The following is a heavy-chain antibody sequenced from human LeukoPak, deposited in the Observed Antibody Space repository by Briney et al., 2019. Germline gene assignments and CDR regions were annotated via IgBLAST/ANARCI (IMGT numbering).Heavy chain of an antibody. D-gene: IGHD5-18*01. CDR1: GGSISSYY. CDR2: IYYSGSA. J-gene: IGHJ4*02. CDR3: ARHEAAMVYFDY. V-gene: IGHV4-59*08. Sequence: SETLSLTCTVSGGSISSYYWSWIRQPPGKGLEWIGYIYYSGSANYNPSLKSRVTISVETSKNQFSLKLSSVTAADTAVYYCARHEAAMVYFDYWGQGTLVTVSS.